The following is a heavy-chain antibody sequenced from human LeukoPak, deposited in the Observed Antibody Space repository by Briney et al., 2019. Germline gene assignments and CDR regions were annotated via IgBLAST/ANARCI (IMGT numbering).Heavy chain of an antibody. D-gene: IGHD6-6*01. CDR2: ISSSSSYI. J-gene: IGHJ4*02. V-gene: IGHV3-21*01. CDR3: ARSPKDSSSSNY. Sequence: PGGSLRLSCAASGFTFSSYSMNWVRQAPGKGLEWVSSISSSSSYIYYADSVKGRFTISRDNAKNSLYLQMNSLRAEDTAVYYCARSPKDSSSSNYWGQGTLVTVSS. CDR1: GFTFSSYS.